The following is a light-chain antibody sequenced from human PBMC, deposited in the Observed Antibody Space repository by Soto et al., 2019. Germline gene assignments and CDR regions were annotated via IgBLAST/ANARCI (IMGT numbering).Light chain of an antibody. CDR1: QSLEYSDGNTF. Sequence: DVVLTQSPLSLPVTLGQPASMSCRSSQSLEYSDGNTFLNWFHQRPGQSPRRLIYQVSNRDSGVPDRFTGSGSGTDFTLKISRVEAEDVGVYYCMQGTHWYTFGQGTRLEIK. V-gene: IGKV2-30*01. CDR3: MQGTHWYT. J-gene: IGKJ5*01. CDR2: QVS.